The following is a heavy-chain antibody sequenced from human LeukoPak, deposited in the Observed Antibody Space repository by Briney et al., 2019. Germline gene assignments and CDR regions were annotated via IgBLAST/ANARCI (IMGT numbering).Heavy chain of an antibody. Sequence: ASVKVSCKASGYTFSDYYMHWVRQAPGQGLEWMGWINPDSGGTKYAQKFQDRVTMTSDTSISTAYMELSRLRSDDTAVYYCAKLGDGSSGWFHFDYWGQGTLVTVSS. J-gene: IGHJ4*02. CDR1: GYTFSDYY. D-gene: IGHD6-19*01. CDR3: AKLGDGSSGWFHFDY. CDR2: INPDSGGT. V-gene: IGHV1-2*02.